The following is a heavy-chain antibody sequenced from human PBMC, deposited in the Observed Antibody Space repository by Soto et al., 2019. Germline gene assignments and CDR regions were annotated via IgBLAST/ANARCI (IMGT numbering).Heavy chain of an antibody. CDR3: ARGGVSTDVNFDY. D-gene: IGHD4-17*01. V-gene: IGHV4-34*01. CDR1: GGSFSGYY. J-gene: IGHJ4*02. CDR2: INHSGST. Sequence: SETLSLTCAVYGGSFSGYYWSWIRQPPGKGLEWIGEINHSGSTNYNPSLKSRVTISVDTSKNQFSLKLSSVTAADTAVYYCARGGVSTDVNFDYWGQGTLVTVSS.